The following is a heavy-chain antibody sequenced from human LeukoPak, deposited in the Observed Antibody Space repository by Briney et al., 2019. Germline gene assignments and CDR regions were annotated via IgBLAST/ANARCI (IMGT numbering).Heavy chain of an antibody. J-gene: IGHJ4*02. CDR2: ISYDGSNK. V-gene: IGHV3-30*18. D-gene: IGHD6-19*01. CDR1: GFTFSSYG. Sequence: PGGSLRLSCAASGFTFSSYGMHWVRQAPGKGLEWVAVISYDGSNKYYADSVKGRFTICRDNSKNTLYLQMNSLRAEDTAVYYCAKGGSSGWYPDYWGQGTLVTVSS. CDR3: AKGGSSGWYPDY.